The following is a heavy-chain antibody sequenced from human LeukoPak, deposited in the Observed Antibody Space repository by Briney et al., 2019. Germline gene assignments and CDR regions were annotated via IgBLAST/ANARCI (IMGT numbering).Heavy chain of an antibody. CDR3: ARGNYDILTGSGNYYYGMDV. J-gene: IGHJ6*04. CDR2: INSDGSST. CDR1: GFTFSSYW. D-gene: IGHD3-9*01. Sequence: GGSLRLSCAAPGFTFSSYWMHWVRQAPGRRLVWVSRINSDGSSTSYADSVKGRFTISRDNAKNTLYLQMNSLRAEDTAVYYCARGNYDILTGSGNYYYGMDVWGKGTTVTVSS. V-gene: IGHV3-74*01.